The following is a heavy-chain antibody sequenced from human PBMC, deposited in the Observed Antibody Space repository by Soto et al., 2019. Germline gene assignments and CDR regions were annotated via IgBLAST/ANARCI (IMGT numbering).Heavy chain of an antibody. CDR2: ISGSGGRA. J-gene: IGHJ4*02. D-gene: IGHD3-10*01. V-gene: IGHV3-23*01. Sequence: EVQLLESGGDLVQPGGSLRLSCAASGFTFINYAMSWVRQAPGLGLEWVSSISGSGGRADYADSVRGRFTISRDNSKKTLSLQMNSLRVDDTAIYSCAKYYASGSYYHFDSWGQGTLVTVSS. CDR3: AKYYASGSYYHFDS. CDR1: GFTFINYA.